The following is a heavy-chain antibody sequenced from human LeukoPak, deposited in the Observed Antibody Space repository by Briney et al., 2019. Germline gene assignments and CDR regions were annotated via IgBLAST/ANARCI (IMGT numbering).Heavy chain of an antibody. CDR3: ARAGDYGSGSFRWRHFDY. CDR2: ISYDGSNK. D-gene: IGHD3-10*01. Sequence: GGSLRLSCAASAFPFSNYAMHWVRQAPGKGLEWVALISYDGSNKYYADSVKGRFTISRDNSKNTLHLQMNSLRAEDTAVYYCARAGDYGSGSFRWRHFDYWGQGTLVTVSS. CDR1: AFPFSNYA. V-gene: IGHV3-30-3*01. J-gene: IGHJ4*02.